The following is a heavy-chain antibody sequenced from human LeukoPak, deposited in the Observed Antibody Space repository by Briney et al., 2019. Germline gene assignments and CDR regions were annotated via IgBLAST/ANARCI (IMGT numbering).Heavy chain of an antibody. Sequence: ASVKVSCKTTGYTFTGYHLHWVRQAPGQRLEWMAWIQSDSGDTNYAQKFQGRVTVTRDKFTRTSYIEVDRLSSDDTAVYYCARDLTGDLYTFFDYWGQGTLVTVSS. CDR3: ARDLTGDLYTFFDY. V-gene: IGHV1-2*02. CDR1: GYTFTGYH. D-gene: IGHD3-16*02. CDR2: IQSDSGDT. J-gene: IGHJ4*02.